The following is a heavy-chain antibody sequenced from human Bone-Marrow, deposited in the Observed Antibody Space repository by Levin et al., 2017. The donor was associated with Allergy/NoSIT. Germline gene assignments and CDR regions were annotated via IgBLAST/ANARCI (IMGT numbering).Heavy chain of an antibody. V-gene: IGHV4-31*03. CDR1: GGSIGSGGYY. D-gene: IGHD2-2*01. Sequence: SETLSLTCTVSGGSIGSGGYYWNWIRQHAGTGLEWIGYIYYSGSTYYNPSLKSRVTMSVDTSKNQFSLNLSSVTAADTAVYYCGRGGTSTRRIDYWGQGTLVTVSS. J-gene: IGHJ4*02. CDR3: GRGGTSTRRIDY. CDR2: IYYSGST.